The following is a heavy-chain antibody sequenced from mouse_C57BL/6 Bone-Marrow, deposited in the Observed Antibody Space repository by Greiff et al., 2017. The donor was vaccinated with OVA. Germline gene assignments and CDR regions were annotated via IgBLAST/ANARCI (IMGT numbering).Heavy chain of an antibody. CDR3: ARDREGTTVVAWNWYFDV. Sequence: EVHLVESEGGLVQPGSSMKLSCTASGFTFSDYYMAWVRQVPEKGLEWVANINYDGSSTYYLDSLKSRFIISRDNAKNILYLQMSSLKSEDTATYYCARDREGTTVVAWNWYFDVWGTGTTVTVSS. J-gene: IGHJ1*03. D-gene: IGHD1-1*01. CDR1: GFTFSDYY. CDR2: INYDGSST. V-gene: IGHV5-16*01.